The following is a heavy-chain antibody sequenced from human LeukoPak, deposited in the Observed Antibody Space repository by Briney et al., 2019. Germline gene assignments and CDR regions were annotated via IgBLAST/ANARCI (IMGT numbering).Heavy chain of an antibody. Sequence: GGTLRLSCTASGFTFGDYAMSWFRQAPGKGLEWVGFIRSKAYGGTTEYAASVKGRFTISRDDSKSIAYLQMNSLKTEDTAVYYCTRSRSSPASYYYYGMDVWGQGTTVTVSS. CDR1: GFTFGDYA. CDR3: TRSRSSPASYYYYGMDV. D-gene: IGHD2-2*01. J-gene: IGHJ6*02. CDR2: IRSKAYGGTT. V-gene: IGHV3-49*03.